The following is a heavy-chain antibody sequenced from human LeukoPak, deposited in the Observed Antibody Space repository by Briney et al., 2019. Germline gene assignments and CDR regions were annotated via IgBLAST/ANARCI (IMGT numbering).Heavy chain of an antibody. J-gene: IGHJ4*02. D-gene: IGHD3-10*01. CDR1: GFTFSSYG. Sequence: GGSLRLSCAASGFTFSSYGMHWVRQAPGKGLEWVAVIWYDGSNKYYADSVKGRFTISRDNSKNTLYLQMNSLRAEDTAVYYCVRELIGVYYFDYWGQGTLVTVSS. V-gene: IGHV3-33*01. CDR3: VRELIGVYYFDY. CDR2: IWYDGSNK.